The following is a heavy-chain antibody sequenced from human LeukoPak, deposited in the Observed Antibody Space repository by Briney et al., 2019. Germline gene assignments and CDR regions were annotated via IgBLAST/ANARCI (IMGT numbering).Heavy chain of an antibody. J-gene: IGHJ4*02. D-gene: IGHD3-22*01. Sequence: GESLKISCKGSGYSFTSYWIGWVRQMPGKGLEWMGIIYPGGSDTRYGPSFQGQVTISADKSISTAYLQWSSLKASDTAMYYCARHGGNYYDSSGYYYGYWGQGTLVTVSS. CDR1: GYSFTSYW. CDR3: ARHGGNYYDSSGYYYGY. V-gene: IGHV5-51*01. CDR2: IYPGGSDT.